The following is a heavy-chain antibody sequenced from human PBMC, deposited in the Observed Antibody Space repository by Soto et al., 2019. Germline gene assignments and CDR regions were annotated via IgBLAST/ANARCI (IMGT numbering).Heavy chain of an antibody. V-gene: IGHV1-69*13. CDR3: VRGGHNSGWYRTFDF. J-gene: IGHJ4*02. CDR2: IIPVFGPP. D-gene: IGHD6-13*01. CDR1: RGTFTTDA. Sequence: SVKVSCKSSRGTFTTDAISWVRQAPGQGLEWMGVIIPVFGPPTYAQRFQGRVTISADESTSTAHLELSNLRSEDTAIYYCVRGGHNSGWYRTFDFWGQGTLVTVSS.